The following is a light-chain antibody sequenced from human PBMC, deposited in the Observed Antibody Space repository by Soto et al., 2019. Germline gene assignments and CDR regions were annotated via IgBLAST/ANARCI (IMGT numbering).Light chain of an antibody. CDR3: TSYAGSNNPVV. J-gene: IGLJ3*02. CDR2: GVN. Sequence: QSALTQPPSASGSPGQSVTISCTGTSSDVGSYNYVSRYQQHPDKAPKLIIYGVNERPSGVPDRFSGSKSGNTASLTVSGLQAEDEADYYCTSYAGSNNPVVFGGGTQLTVL. V-gene: IGLV2-8*01. CDR1: SSDVGSYNY.